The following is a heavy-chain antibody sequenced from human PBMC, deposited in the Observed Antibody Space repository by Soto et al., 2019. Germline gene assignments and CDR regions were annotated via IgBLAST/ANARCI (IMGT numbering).Heavy chain of an antibody. CDR2: ISGSGGST. CDR1: GFTFSSYA. CDR3: AKGTDYGDYGDALY. J-gene: IGHJ4*02. D-gene: IGHD4-17*01. Sequence: EVQLLESGGGLVQPGGSLRLSCAASGFTFSSYAMSWVRQAPGKGLEWVSAISGSGGSTYYADSVKGQFTISRDNSKNTLYLQMNSLRAEDTAVYYCAKGTDYGDYGDALYWGQGTLVTVSS. V-gene: IGHV3-23*01.